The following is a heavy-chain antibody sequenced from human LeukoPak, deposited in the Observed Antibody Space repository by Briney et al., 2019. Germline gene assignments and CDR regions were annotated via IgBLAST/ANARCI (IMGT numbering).Heavy chain of an antibody. CDR2: IYTSGST. CDR1: GGSISSDY. D-gene: IGHD6-6*01. CDR3: ARLEYSSSRSWFDP. V-gene: IGHV4-4*07. J-gene: IGHJ5*02. Sequence: PSETLSLTCTVSGGSISSDYWSWIRQPAGKGLEWIGRIYTSGSTNYNPSLKSRVTMSVDTSKNQFSLKLSSVTAADKAVYYCARLEYSSSRSWFDPWGQGTLVTVSS.